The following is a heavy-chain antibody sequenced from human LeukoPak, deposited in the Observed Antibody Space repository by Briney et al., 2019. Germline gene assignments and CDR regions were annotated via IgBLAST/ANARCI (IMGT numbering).Heavy chain of an antibody. J-gene: IGHJ4*02. CDR3: AGDRAGYSSSWYFSFDY. CDR2: ISYDGSNK. Sequence: GGSLRLSCAASGFTFSSYAMHWVRQAPGKGLEWVAVISYDGSNKYYADSVKGRFTISRDNSKNTLYLQMNSLRAEDTAVYYCAGDRAGYSSSWYFSFDYWGREPWSPSPQ. CDR1: GFTFSSYA. D-gene: IGHD6-13*01. V-gene: IGHV3-30*04.